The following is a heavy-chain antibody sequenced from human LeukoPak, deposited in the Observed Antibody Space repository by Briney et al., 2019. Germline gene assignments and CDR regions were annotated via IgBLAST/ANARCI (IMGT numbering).Heavy chain of an antibody. J-gene: IGHJ4*02. V-gene: IGHV1-2*02. D-gene: IGHD2-15*01. CDR1: GYTFTGYY. CDR2: INPNSGGT. Sequence: ASVKVSCKASGYTFTGYYMHWVRQAPGQGLEWMGWINPNSGGTNYAQKFQGRVTMTRDTSTSTAYMELGSLRSDDTAVYYCARGPKVAELDYWGQGTLVTVSS. CDR3: ARGPKVAELDY.